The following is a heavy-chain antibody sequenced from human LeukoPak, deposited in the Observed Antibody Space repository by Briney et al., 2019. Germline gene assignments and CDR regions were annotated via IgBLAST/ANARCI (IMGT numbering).Heavy chain of an antibody. CDR3: ARDPSNTSGWYAWADY. V-gene: IGHV1-18*01. CDR1: GITFTRYG. CDR2: ISAYNGDT. Sequence: ASVKVSCKASGITFTRYGISWVRQAPGQGLEWMGWISAYNGDTKYAQKFQDRLTMTTDTSTSTAYMELRSLRSDDTALYDCARDPSNTSGWYAWADYWGQGTLVTVSS. D-gene: IGHD6-19*01. J-gene: IGHJ4*02.